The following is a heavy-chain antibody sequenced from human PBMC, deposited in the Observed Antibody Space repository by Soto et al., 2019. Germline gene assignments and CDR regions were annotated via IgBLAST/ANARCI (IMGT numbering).Heavy chain of an antibody. CDR1: GFTFTSSA. CDR3: AADNGYSSGWYQYYGMDV. CDR2: IVVGSGNT. V-gene: IGHV1-58*01. Sequence: GASVKVSCKASGFTFTSSAVQWVRQARGQRVEWIGWIVVGSGNTNYAQKFQERVTITRDMSTSTAYMELSSLRSEDTAVYYCAADNGYSSGWYQYYGMDVWGQGTTVTVSS. D-gene: IGHD6-19*01. J-gene: IGHJ6*02.